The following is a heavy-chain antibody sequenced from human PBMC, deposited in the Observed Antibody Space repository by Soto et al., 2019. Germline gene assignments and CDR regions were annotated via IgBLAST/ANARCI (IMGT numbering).Heavy chain of an antibody. Sequence: EVQLVESGGGLVQPGGSLRLSCAASGFTFSSYDMHWVRQATGKGLEWVSSIGTAGDTYYPGSVKGRFTISKENAKNSLYLQMNSLRAADTAVYYCARVGRIRFCDYWGQGTLVTVS. CDR1: GFTFSSYD. V-gene: IGHV3-13*04. D-gene: IGHD3-3*01. CDR2: IGTAGDT. CDR3: ARVGRIRFCDY. J-gene: IGHJ4*02.